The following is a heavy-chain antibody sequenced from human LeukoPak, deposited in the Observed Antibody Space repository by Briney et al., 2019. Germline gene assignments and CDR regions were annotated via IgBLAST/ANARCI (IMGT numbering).Heavy chain of an antibody. J-gene: IGHJ4*02. Sequence: GASVKVSCMASGYTFTSYGISWVRQAPGQGLEWMGWISAYNGNTNYAQKLQGRVTMTTDTSTSTAYMELRSLRSDDTAVYYCARDLSTIFGVVIYFDYWGQGTLVTVSS. V-gene: IGHV1-18*01. CDR1: GYTFTSYG. D-gene: IGHD3-3*01. CDR3: ARDLSTIFGVVIYFDY. CDR2: ISAYNGNT.